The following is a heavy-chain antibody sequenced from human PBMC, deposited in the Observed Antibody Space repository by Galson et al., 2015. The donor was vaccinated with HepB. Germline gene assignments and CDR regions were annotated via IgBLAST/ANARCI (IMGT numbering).Heavy chain of an antibody. Sequence: SLRLSCAASGFTFSGSAMHWVRQASGKGLEWVGRIRSKANSYATAYAASVKGRFTISRDDSKNTAYLQMNSLKTEDTAVYYCTRSLRFSGVDPWGQGTLVTVSS. CDR3: TRSLRFSGVDP. D-gene: IGHD3-3*01. J-gene: IGHJ5*02. V-gene: IGHV3-73*01. CDR1: GFTFSGSA. CDR2: IRSKANSYAT.